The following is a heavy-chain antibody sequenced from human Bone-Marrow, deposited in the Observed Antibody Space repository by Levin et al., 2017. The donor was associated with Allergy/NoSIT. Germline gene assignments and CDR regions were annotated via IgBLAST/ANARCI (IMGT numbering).Heavy chain of an antibody. Sequence: TTGGSLRLSCKGSGYSFTNYWIGWVRQMPGKGLEWMGIIYPGDSDTRYSPSFQGQVTISADRSINTAYLHWSSLKASDTAMYYCARQSDYGGNRLGDYWGQGTLVTVSS. CDR2: IYPGDSDT. J-gene: IGHJ4*02. CDR3: ARQSDYGGNRLGDY. V-gene: IGHV5-51*01. CDR1: GYSFTNYW. D-gene: IGHD4-23*01.